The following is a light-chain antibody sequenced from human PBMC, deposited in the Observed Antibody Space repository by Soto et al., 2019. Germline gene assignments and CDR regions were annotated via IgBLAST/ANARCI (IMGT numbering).Light chain of an antibody. CDR2: AAS. V-gene: IGKV1-39*01. CDR1: QSIRSY. Sequence: DIKMIPSRSSLSASVGDRVTITLRASQSIRSYLNWYQQKXGKAPKXXIYAASSLQSGVPSRFSGSGSGTNFTLTISSLQPEDFATAYCPQSYSTPQTFGQGTKVDIK. J-gene: IGKJ1*01. CDR3: PQSYSTPQT.